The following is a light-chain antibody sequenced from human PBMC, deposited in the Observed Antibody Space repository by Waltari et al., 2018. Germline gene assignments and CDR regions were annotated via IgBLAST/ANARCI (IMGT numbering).Light chain of an antibody. CDR1: EDITNY. J-gene: IGKJ5*01. CDR2: EAS. V-gene: IGKV1-33*01. Sequence: DIQMTQSPSSLSASVGDRVTITCQATEDITNYLNWYQQKPGKAPKLLIYEASNLETGVPSRFSGSGSGTDFTFAISSLQPEDVATYYCQQYHDLPTFGQVTRLEIK. CDR3: QQYHDLPT.